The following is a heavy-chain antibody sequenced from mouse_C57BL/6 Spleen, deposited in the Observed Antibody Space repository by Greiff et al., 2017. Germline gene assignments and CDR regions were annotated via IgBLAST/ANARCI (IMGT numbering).Heavy chain of an antibody. J-gene: IGHJ3*01. D-gene: IGHD1-1*01. CDR2: ILPGSGST. Sequence: QVQLQQSGAELMKPGASVKLSCKATGYTFTGYWIEWVKQRPGHGLEWIGEILPGSGSTNYNEKFKGKAKFTADTSSNTAYMQLSSLTTEDSAIYYCAGRGIATVAGGFAYWGQGTLVTVSA. V-gene: IGHV1-9*01. CDR1: GYTFTGYW. CDR3: AGRGIATVAGGFAY.